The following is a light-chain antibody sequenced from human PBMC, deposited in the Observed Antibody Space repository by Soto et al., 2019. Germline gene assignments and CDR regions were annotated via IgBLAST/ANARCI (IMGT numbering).Light chain of an antibody. Sequence: SYELTQPPSVSVAPGKTASMSCGGNNIGSKGGHCYQQKPGQAPVLVIYSDTDLPPVIPERFSGSNSANLATLTISRVEAGDEADYYCQVWDSGSAHVVFGGGTKLTVL. J-gene: IGLJ2*01. V-gene: IGLV3-21*04. CDR3: QVWDSGSAHVV. CDR2: SDT. CDR1: NIGSKG.